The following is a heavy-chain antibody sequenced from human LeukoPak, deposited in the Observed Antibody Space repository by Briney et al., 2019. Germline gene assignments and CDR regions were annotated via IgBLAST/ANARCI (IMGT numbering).Heavy chain of an antibody. CDR2: INHSGST. CDR1: GGSFSGYY. Sequence: SETLSLTCAVYGGSFSGYYWSWIRQPPGKGLEWIGEINHSGSTNYNPSLKSRVTISVDTSKNQFSLKLSSVTAADTAVYYCARGRGFDPWGQGTLVTVSS. J-gene: IGHJ5*02. CDR3: ARGRGFDP. V-gene: IGHV4-34*01.